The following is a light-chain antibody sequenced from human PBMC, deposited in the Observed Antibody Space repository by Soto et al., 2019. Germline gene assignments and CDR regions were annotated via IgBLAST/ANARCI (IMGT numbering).Light chain of an antibody. J-gene: IGLJ1*01. CDR3: SSYISSSIDYV. Sequence: QSALTQPASVSGSPGQSITISCTGISSDVGGYNYVSWYQQHPGKAPKLMIYEVSNRPSGVSNRSSGSKSGNTASLTISGLQAEDEADYYCSSYISSSIDYVFGTGTKVTVL. V-gene: IGLV2-14*01. CDR2: EVS. CDR1: SSDVGGYNY.